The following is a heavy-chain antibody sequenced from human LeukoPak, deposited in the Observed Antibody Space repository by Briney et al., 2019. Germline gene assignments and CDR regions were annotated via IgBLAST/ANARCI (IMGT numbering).Heavy chain of an antibody. CDR1: GGSVSSGSYY. Sequence: PSETLSLTCTVSGGSVSSGSYYWSWIRQPPGKGLEWIGYIYYSGSTNYNPSLKSRVTISVDTSKNQFSLKLSSVTAADTAVYYCAREVSYGDYYYYYYGMDVWGQGTTVTVSS. J-gene: IGHJ6*02. CDR2: IYYSGST. V-gene: IGHV4-61*01. CDR3: AREVSYGDYYYYYYGMDV. D-gene: IGHD4-17*01.